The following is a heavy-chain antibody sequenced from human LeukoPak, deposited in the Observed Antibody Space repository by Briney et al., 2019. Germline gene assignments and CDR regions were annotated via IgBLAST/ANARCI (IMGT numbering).Heavy chain of an antibody. J-gene: IGHJ6*04. CDR3: VRGVVPAAVKGMDV. CDR1: GFIFSGYY. CDR2: INSNGANT. D-gene: IGHD2-2*01. Sequence: PGGSLRLSCSASGFIFSGYYMHWVRPAPGKGLEYVSAINSNGANTYYADSVKGTLTISRDSSRNTLYLQVSSLGPDDTAVYYCVRGVVPAAVKGMDVWGKGTTITASS. V-gene: IGHV3-64D*06.